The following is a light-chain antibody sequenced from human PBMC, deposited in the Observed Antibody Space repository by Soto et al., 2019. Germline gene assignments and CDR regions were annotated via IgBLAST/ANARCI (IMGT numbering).Light chain of an antibody. CDR3: QLFGSSPGFT. Sequence: EIVLTQSPATLSLSPGERATLSCRASESIESRYLAWYQQRPGQAPRLLIYGTSSRATGIPDRFSGSGSGTDFTLTISRLEPEDFAVYYCQLFGSSPGFTFGPGTKVDIK. J-gene: IGKJ3*01. CDR1: ESIESRY. CDR2: GTS. V-gene: IGKV3-20*01.